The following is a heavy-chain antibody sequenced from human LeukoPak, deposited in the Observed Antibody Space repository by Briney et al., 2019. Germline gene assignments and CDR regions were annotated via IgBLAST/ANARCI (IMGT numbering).Heavy chain of an antibody. V-gene: IGHV4-31*03. J-gene: IGHJ4*02. CDR1: GGSISSGGYY. CDR3: ARDRNSGSFDY. Sequence: SGTLSLTCTVSGGSISSGGYYWSWIRQHPGKGLEYIGYFYNSGNTYYNPSLKSRVTISVDTSKNQFSLKLSSVTAADTAVYYCARDRNSGSFDYWGQGTLVTVSS. CDR2: FYNSGNT. D-gene: IGHD3-10*01.